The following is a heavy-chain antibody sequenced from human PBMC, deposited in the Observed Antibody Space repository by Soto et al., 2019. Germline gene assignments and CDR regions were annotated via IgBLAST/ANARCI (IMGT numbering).Heavy chain of an antibody. J-gene: IGHJ4*02. D-gene: IGHD1-1*01. CDR3: ARSLRAWNRFDY. Sequence: SLTCAVYGGSFSGYYWSWIRQPPGKGLEWIGEINHSGSTNYNPSLKSRVTISVDTSKNQFSLKLSSVTAADTAVYYCARSLRAWNRFDYWGQGTLVTVSS. V-gene: IGHV4-34*01. CDR2: INHSGST. CDR1: GGSFSGYY.